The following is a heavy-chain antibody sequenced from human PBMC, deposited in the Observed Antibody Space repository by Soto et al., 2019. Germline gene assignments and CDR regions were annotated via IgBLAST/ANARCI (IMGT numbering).Heavy chain of an antibody. Sequence: QVQLVQSGAEVKKPGSSVKVSCKASGGTFSSYAISWVRQAPGQGLEWLGGIIPIFGTANYAQKFQGRVTITADKSTSTAYMELSSLRSEYTAVYYCASYYYDSSGYLHYFDYWGQGTLVTVSS. V-gene: IGHV1-69*06. D-gene: IGHD3-22*01. CDR2: IIPIFGTA. CDR3: ASYYYDSSGYLHYFDY. J-gene: IGHJ4*02. CDR1: GGTFSSYA.